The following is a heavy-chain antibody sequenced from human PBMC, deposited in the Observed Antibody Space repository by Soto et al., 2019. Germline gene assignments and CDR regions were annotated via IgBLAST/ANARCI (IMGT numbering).Heavy chain of an antibody. CDR2: IYYSGST. CDR3: ARHEDRYSSSGYDY. J-gene: IGHJ4*02. Sequence: PSETLSLTCTVSGGSISSSSYYWGWIRQPPGKGLEWIGSIYYSGSTYYNPSLKRRVTISVDTSKNQFSLKLSSVTAADTAVYYCARHEDRYSSSGYDYWGQGTLVTVSS. V-gene: IGHV4-39*01. D-gene: IGHD6-13*01. CDR1: GGSISSSSYY.